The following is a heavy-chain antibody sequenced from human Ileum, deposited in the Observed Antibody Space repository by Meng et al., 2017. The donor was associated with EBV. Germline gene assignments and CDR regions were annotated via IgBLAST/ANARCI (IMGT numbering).Heavy chain of an antibody. J-gene: IGHJ4*02. CDR3: ARDPTGGEDHQRV. D-gene: IGHD1-14*01. CDR2: IYHSGIT. V-gene: IGHV4-4*02. CDR1: GGSISSSNW. Sequence: QALPQQSVPRLVKRSGTLSLTCAASGGSISSSNWWSWVRQPPGKGLEWIGKIYHSGITIYNPSLKSRVTMSVDNSKNQFSLKLNSMTAADTAVYYCARDPTGGEDHQRVWGQGTLVTVSS.